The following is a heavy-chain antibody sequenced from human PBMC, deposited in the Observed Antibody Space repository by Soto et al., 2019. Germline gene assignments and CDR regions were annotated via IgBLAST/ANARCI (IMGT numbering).Heavy chain of an antibody. CDR3: ARGSGVIAAAGKKPYYYGMDV. CDR1: GGSFSGYY. V-gene: IGHV4-34*01. J-gene: IGHJ6*02. D-gene: IGHD6-13*01. CDR2: INHSGST. Sequence: PSETLSLTCAVYGGSFSGYYWSWIRQPPGKGLEWIGGINHSGSTNDNPSRKSRVTISVDTSKNQFSLKLSSVTAADTAVYYCARGSGVIAAAGKKPYYYGMDVWGQGTTVTVSS.